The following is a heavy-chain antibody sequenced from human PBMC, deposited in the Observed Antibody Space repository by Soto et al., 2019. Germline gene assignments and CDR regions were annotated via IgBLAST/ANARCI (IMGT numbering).Heavy chain of an antibody. CDR2: IGGTGNPT. CDR3: ARIRQLLFVS. D-gene: IGHD2-2*01. V-gene: IGHV3-23*01. Sequence: VHLSESGGALVQPGGSLRLSCAASGFTFRVYAMSWFRQAPGGGLEWVSAIGGTGNPTYYADSVKGRFTIARDNSRDTLYLQMTSLRVEDTAVYYCARIRQLLFVSWGQGTLVSVSS. CDR1: GFTFRVYA. J-gene: IGHJ4*02.